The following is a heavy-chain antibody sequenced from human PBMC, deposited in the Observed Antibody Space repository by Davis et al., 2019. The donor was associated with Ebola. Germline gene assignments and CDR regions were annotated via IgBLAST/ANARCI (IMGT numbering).Heavy chain of an antibody. CDR1: GFTFSNYA. V-gene: IGHV3-30*04. Sequence: PGGSLRLSCAASGFTFSNYAMHWVRQTPDKGLAWVAVASHAGTTTYYEDSVKGRFTISRDNSKKTLYLQLNRLRTEDTAVSFCARAVPGKEDLDCWGQGTLVTVSS. D-gene: IGHD6-19*01. J-gene: IGHJ4*02. CDR3: ARAVPGKEDLDC. CDR2: ASHAGTTT.